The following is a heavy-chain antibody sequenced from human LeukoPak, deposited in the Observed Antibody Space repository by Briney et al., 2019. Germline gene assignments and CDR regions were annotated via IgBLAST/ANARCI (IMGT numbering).Heavy chain of an antibody. V-gene: IGHV3-23*01. CDR2: LSGNGDNT. CDR3: SRDRLGGLDL. Sequence: PGGSLRLSCAASGFTFKTCAMNWVRQAPGRGLEWVSHLSGNGDNTYYADSVKGRFTISRDNAKNSVYLQMNSLRPEDTAVYYCSRDRLGGLDLWGQGTLVTVSS. CDR1: GFTFKTCA. J-gene: IGHJ5*02. D-gene: IGHD5-12*01.